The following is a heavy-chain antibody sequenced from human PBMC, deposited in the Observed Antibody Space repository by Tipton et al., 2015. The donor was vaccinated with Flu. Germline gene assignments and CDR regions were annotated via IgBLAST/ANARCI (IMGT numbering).Heavy chain of an antibody. CDR2: IYTGTST. D-gene: IGHD6-19*01. CDR3: AQSSAGVAVY. J-gene: IGHJ4*02. CDR1: GFIVSSNY. Sequence: QLVQSGGGLIQPGGSLRLSCAASGFIVSSNYMTWVRQAPGKGLEWVSLIYTGTSTYYADSVKGRFTISRDNSQNMLFLQMNRLTVEDTAVYYCAQSSAGVAVYWGQGTLVTVSS. V-gene: IGHV3-66*03.